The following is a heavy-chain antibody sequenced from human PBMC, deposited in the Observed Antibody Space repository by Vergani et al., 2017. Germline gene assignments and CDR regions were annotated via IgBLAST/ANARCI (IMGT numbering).Heavy chain of an antibody. CDR1: GFTFSSYW. J-gene: IGHJ4*02. CDR3: ARDRPDCSGGSCYSFSTDYFDY. Sequence: EVQLVESGGGLVQPGGSLRLSCAASGFTFSSYWMHWVRQAPGKGLVWVSRINSDGSSTSYADSVKGRFTISRDNAKNTLYLQMNSLRAEDTAVYYCARDRPDCSGGSCYSFSTDYFDYWGQGTLVTVSS. CDR2: INSDGSST. D-gene: IGHD2-15*01. V-gene: IGHV3-74*01.